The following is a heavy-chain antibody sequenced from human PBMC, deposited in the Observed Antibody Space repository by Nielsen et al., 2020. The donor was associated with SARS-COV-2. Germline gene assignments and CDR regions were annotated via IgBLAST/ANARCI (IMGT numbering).Heavy chain of an antibody. V-gene: IGHV1-69*04. CDR3: AGSIAAAGGGLDY. CDR2: IIPILGIA. D-gene: IGHD6-13*01. Sequence: SVKVSCKASGGTFSSYAISWVRQAPGQGLEWMGRIIPILGIANYAQKFQGRVTITADKSTSTAYMELSSLRSEDTAVYYCAGSIAAAGGGLDYWGQGTLVTVSS. J-gene: IGHJ4*02. CDR1: GGTFSSYA.